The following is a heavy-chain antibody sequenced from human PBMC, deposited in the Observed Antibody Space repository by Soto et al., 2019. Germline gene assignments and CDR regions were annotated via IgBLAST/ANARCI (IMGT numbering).Heavy chain of an antibody. CDR3: ARDHYYYSSGYYRAFEI. D-gene: IGHD3-22*01. Sequence: VQLQASGPGLVKPSQPLSITCPVSGGSISSGGYYWSWIRQHPGKGLEWIGYIYYSGSTYYNPSLNSRVTISVDTSKNQFSLKLSSVTAADTAVYYCARDHYYYSSGYYRAFEIWGQGTMVTVSS. V-gene: IGHV4-31*03. J-gene: IGHJ3*02. CDR1: GGSISSGGYY. CDR2: IYYSGST.